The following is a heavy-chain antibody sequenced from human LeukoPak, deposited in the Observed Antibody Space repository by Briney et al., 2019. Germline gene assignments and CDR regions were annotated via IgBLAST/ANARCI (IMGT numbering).Heavy chain of an antibody. J-gene: IGHJ4*02. D-gene: IGHD2-2*02. CDR2: ITPIFGTA. CDR1: GGTFSNYA. V-gene: IGHV1-69*13. CDR3: ARWAGYCSITNCYTAFDF. Sequence: SVKVSCKASGGTFSNYAINWVRQAPGQGLEWMGGITPIFGTANYAQRFQGRVTITADASTSTAYMELSSLRSEDTAVYYCARWAGYCSITNCYTAFDFWGQGTLVTVSS.